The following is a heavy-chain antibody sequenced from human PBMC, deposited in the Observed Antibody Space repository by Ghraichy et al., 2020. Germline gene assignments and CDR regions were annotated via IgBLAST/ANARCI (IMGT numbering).Heavy chain of an antibody. CDR1: GGSISSYH. CDR2: IYYSGST. V-gene: IGHV4-59*01. J-gene: IGHJ4*02. Sequence: SETLSLTCTVSGGSISSYHWSWIRQPPGKGLEWIGYIYYSGSTNYNPTLKSRVTISIDTSKNQFSLKLSSVTAADTAVYYCARALYAPIMITFGGVIDYWGQGTLVTVSS. CDR3: ARALYAPIMITFGGVIDY. D-gene: IGHD3-16*01.